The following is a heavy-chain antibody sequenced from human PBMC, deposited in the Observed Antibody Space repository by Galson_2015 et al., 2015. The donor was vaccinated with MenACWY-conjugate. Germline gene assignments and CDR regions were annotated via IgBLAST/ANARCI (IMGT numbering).Heavy chain of an antibody. V-gene: IGHV4-34*01. CDR1: GGSFSGYY. J-gene: IGHJ2*01. D-gene: IGHD4-23*01. CDR3: ARVKAYGANSQYIDL. Sequence: SETLSLTCAVYGGSFSGYYWSWIRQPPGKGLEWIGEINHSGSTNYNPSLKSRVTISVDTSENQFSLKLSSVTAADTAVYYCARVKAYGANSQYIDLWGRGTLVT. CDR2: INHSGST.